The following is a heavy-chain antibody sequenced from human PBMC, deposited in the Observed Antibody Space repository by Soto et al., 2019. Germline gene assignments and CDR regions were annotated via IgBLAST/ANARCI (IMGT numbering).Heavy chain of an antibody. CDR2: ISSTGTYI. Sequence: EVQLVESGGGLVKPGGSLRLSCAASGFTFSTYSMNLVRQSPGKGLEWVASISSTGTYIYYADSVKGRFTISRDNAKNSLYLQMNSLRAEDTAVYYCAREGGAYCGGDCFPALDYWGQGTLVTVSS. V-gene: IGHV3-21*02. J-gene: IGHJ4*02. CDR1: GFTFSTYS. D-gene: IGHD2-21*02. CDR3: AREGGAYCGGDCFPALDY.